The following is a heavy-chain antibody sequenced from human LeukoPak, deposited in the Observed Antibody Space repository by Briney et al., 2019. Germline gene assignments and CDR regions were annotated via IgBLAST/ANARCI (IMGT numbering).Heavy chain of an antibody. Sequence: SETLSLTCAVYGGSFSGYYWSWIRQPPGKGLEWIGSIYYSGSTYYNPSLKSRVTISVDTSKNQFSLKLSSVTAADTAVYYCARVSGRRDYSSSPRSDYFDYWGQGTLVTVSS. CDR2: IYYSGST. CDR3: ARVSGRRDYSSSPRSDYFDY. D-gene: IGHD6-6*01. J-gene: IGHJ4*02. CDR1: GGSFSGYY. V-gene: IGHV4-34*01.